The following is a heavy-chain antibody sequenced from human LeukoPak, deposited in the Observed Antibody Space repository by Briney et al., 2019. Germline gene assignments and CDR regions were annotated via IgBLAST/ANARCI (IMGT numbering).Heavy chain of an antibody. Sequence: GGXLRLSCTASGFTFGDYAMSWVRQAPGKGLERVGFIRSKAYGGTTEYAASVKGRFTISRDDSKSIAYLQMNSLKTEDTAVYYCTRDPTVTTLDYWGQGTLVTVSS. CDR1: GFTFGDYA. D-gene: IGHD4-17*01. J-gene: IGHJ4*02. CDR3: TRDPTVTTLDY. CDR2: IRSKAYGGTT. V-gene: IGHV3-49*04.